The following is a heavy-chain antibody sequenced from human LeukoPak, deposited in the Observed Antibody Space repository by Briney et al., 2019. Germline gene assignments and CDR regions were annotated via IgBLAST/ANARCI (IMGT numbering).Heavy chain of an antibody. J-gene: IGHJ4*02. V-gene: IGHV3-23*01. CDR3: ARPQYDSGSSAYLH. CDR2: ISGSGGSI. CDR1: GFTFSSYA. D-gene: IGHD3-10*01. Sequence: GGSLRLSCVASGFTFSSYAMNWVRQAPGKGLDWVSAISGSGGSIYYADSVKGRFTISRDNSKNTLYLQMNSLRAEDTAIYYCARPQYDSGSSAYLHWGQGTQVTVSS.